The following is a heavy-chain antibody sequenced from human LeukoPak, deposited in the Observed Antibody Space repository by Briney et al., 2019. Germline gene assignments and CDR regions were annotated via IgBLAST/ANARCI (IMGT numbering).Heavy chain of an antibody. CDR3: ARRKGTTGTTLFVP. D-gene: IGHD1-1*01. CDR2: MNQNSGNT. CDR1: GYTFTSYD. Sequence: ASVKVSCKASGYTFTSYDINWVRQATGQGLEWMGWMNQNSGNTGYAQKFQGRVTMTRNTSISTAYMELSSLRSEDTAVYYCARRKGTTGTTLFVPWGQGTLVTVSS. J-gene: IGHJ5*02. V-gene: IGHV1-8*01.